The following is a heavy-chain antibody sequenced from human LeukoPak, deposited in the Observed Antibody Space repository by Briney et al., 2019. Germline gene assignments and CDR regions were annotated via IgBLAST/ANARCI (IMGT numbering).Heavy chain of an antibody. CDR1: GGSISSGSYY. V-gene: IGHV4-61*02. CDR2: IYTSGST. D-gene: IGHD3-10*01. Sequence: SETLSLTCTVSGGSISSGSYYWSWIRQPAGKGLEWIGRIYTSGSTYYNPSLKSRVTISVDTSKNQFSLKLSSVTAADTAVYYCARARGDYYGSGSLLPAFDYWGQGTLVTVSS. J-gene: IGHJ4*02. CDR3: ARARGDYYGSGSLLPAFDY.